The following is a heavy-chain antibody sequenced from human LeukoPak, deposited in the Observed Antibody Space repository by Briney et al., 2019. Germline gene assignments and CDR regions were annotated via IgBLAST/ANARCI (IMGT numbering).Heavy chain of an antibody. Sequence: GGSLRLSXTASGFTFGDYAMSWVRQAPGKGLEWVGFIRSKAYGGTTEYAASVKGRFTISRDDSKSIAYLQMNSLKTEDTAVYYCTRVVPAARGIRWFDPWGQGTLVTVSS. J-gene: IGHJ5*02. CDR1: GFTFGDYA. V-gene: IGHV3-49*04. CDR2: IRSKAYGGTT. D-gene: IGHD2-2*01. CDR3: TRVVPAARGIRWFDP.